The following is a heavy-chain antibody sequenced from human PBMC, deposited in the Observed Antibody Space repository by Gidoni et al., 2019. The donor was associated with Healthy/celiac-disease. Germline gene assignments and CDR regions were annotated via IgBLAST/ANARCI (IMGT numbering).Heavy chain of an antibody. Sequence: QLQLQESGPGLVKPSETLSLTCTVSGGSISSSSYYWGWIRQPPGKGLEWIGSIYYSGSTYYNPSLKSRVTISVDTSKNQFSLKLSSVTAADTAVYYCALYGPQGPYYYGMDVWGQGTTVTVSS. D-gene: IGHD3-16*01. CDR3: ALYGPQGPYYYGMDV. CDR2: IYYSGST. J-gene: IGHJ6*02. V-gene: IGHV4-39*01. CDR1: GGSISSSSYY.